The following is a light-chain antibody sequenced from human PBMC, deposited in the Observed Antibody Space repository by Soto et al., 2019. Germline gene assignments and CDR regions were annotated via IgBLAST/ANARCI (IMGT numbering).Light chain of an antibody. CDR2: GSS. CDR1: QSVSNNY. Sequence: EVVLTQSPGTLSLSPGEIATLSCRASQSVSNNYFAWYQQKPGQAPRLLIFGSSDSATGIPDRFSGSWSGTDFTLTISRLEPEDFAVYYCHQYGSSPPYTFGQGTKLEIK. CDR3: HQYGSSPPYT. V-gene: IGKV3-20*01. J-gene: IGKJ2*01.